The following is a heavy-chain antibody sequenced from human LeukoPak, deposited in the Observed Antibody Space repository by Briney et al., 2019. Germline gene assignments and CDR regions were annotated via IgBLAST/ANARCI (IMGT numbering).Heavy chain of an antibody. CDR1: GGSISSYY. CDR3: ARRRRSIAVAGTLGAFDI. D-gene: IGHD6-19*01. J-gene: IGHJ3*02. Sequence: PSETLSLTCTVSGGSISSYYWSWIRQPPGKGLEWIGEINHSGSTNYNPSLKSRVTISVDTSKNQFSLKLSSVTAADTAVYYCARRRRSIAVAGTLGAFDIWGQGTMVTVSS. V-gene: IGHV4-34*01. CDR2: INHSGST.